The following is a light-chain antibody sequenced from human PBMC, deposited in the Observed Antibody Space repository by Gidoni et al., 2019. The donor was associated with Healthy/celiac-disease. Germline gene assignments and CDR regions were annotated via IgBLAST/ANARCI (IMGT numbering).Light chain of an antibody. CDR3: CSYAGSYTL. J-gene: IGLJ2*01. Sequence: QSSLTHPRSVSGSPGQSVTISCTGTSSDVGGYNYVSWYQQHPGKAPKLMIYDVSTRPPGVPDRFSGSTSGNTASLTISGLQAEEEAYYYCCSYAGSYTLFGGGTKLTVL. V-gene: IGLV2-11*01. CDR2: DVS. CDR1: SSDVGGYNY.